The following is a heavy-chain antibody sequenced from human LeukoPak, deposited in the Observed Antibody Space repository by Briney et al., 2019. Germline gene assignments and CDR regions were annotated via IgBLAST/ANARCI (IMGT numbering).Heavy chain of an antibody. D-gene: IGHD4-17*01. CDR1: GFTFSSYS. Sequence: GGSLRLSCAASGFTFSSYSMNWVRQAPGKGLEWVSSISSSSSYIYYSDSVKGRFTISRDNAKNSLYLQMNSLRAEDTAVYYCARAIYDYGDYLQGVYFDYWGQGTLVTVSS. J-gene: IGHJ4*02. CDR2: ISSSSSYI. CDR3: ARAIYDYGDYLQGVYFDY. V-gene: IGHV3-21*01.